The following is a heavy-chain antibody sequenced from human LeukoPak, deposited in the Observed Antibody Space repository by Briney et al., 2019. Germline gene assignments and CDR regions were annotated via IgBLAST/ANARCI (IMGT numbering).Heavy chain of an antibody. V-gene: IGHV3-21*01. CDR2: ISSSSSYI. CDR3: AREMDVVVGYAFDI. D-gene: IGHD2-15*01. J-gene: IGHJ3*02. CDR1: GFTFSSYS. Sequence: NPGGSLRLSCAASGFTFSSYSMNWVRQAPGKGLEWVSSISSSSSYIYYADSVKGRFTISRDNAKNSLYLQMNSLRAEDTAVYYCAREMDVVVGYAFDIWGQGTMVTVSS.